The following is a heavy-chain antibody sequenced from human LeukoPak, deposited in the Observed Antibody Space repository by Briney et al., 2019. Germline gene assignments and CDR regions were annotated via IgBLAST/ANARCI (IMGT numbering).Heavy chain of an antibody. Sequence: GGPLRLSCAGSGFTFSSYSMNWVRQAPGKGLEWVSYISSSSNTIYYADSVKGRFTISRDNAKNSLYLKMNSLRDEDTALYYCVTDTSMGGLFDYWGQGTLVTVSS. CDR2: ISSSSNTI. CDR1: GFTFSSYS. V-gene: IGHV3-48*02. CDR3: VTDTSMGGLFDY. J-gene: IGHJ4*02. D-gene: IGHD5-18*01.